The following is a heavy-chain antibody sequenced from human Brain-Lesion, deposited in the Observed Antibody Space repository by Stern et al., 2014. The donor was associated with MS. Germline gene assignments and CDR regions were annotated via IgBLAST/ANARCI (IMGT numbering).Heavy chain of an antibody. J-gene: IGHJ6*02. Sequence: VPLVESGAEGKKPGASVKVSCKTSGYIFTGYYIHWVRQAPGQGLEWMAWINPNTGGTKYAQKFQGRVTMSRDTSISTAYVELSSLTSDDTAVYYCARDHYLGMDVWGQGTTVTVSS. V-gene: IGHV1-2*02. CDR3: ARDHYLGMDV. CDR1: GYIFTGYY. CDR2: INPNTGGT. D-gene: IGHD1-26*01.